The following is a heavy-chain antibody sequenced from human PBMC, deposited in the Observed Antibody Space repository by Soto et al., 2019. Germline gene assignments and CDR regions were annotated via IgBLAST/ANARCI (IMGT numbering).Heavy chain of an antibody. CDR1: GASISSRGFY. J-gene: IGHJ4*02. CDR3: ARQSTVTGNYYFDS. CDR2: ISYRGST. D-gene: IGHD4-17*01. Sequence: QVQLQESGPGLVKPSQTLSLTCPVSGASISSRGFYWTWIRQLPGKGLVWIGYISYRGSTNYSPSPKGRLNISIDTSDNHFSLKLPSVTAADTAVYYCARQSTVTGNYYFDSWGQGTLVTVAT. V-gene: IGHV4-31*03.